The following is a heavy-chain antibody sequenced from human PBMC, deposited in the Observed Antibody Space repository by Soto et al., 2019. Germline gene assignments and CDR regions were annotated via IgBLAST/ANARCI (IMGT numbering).Heavy chain of an antibody. J-gene: IGHJ4*02. V-gene: IGHV4-31*03. D-gene: IGHD6-19*01. Sequence: QVQLQESGPGLVKPSQTLSLPCTVSGGSISSGGYYWSWLRQHPGKGLEWIGYIYYSGSTYYNPSLKSRVTISVDTSKNQFSLKLSSVTAADTAVYYCARGADSSGWYAYWGQGTLVTVSS. CDR1: GGSISSGGYY. CDR3: ARGADSSGWYAY. CDR2: IYYSGST.